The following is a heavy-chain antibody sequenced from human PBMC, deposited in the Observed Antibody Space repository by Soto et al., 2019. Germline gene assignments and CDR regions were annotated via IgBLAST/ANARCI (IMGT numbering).Heavy chain of an antibody. V-gene: IGHV1-2*02. J-gene: IGHJ4*02. CDR2: IDPRSGGT. CDR3: ATDDYGIFPY. CDR1: GYPITTYY. D-gene: IGHD3-10*01. Sequence: VKFSCKVSGYPITTYYIYWVRQAPGQGLEWMGWIDPRSGGTVYEQKFQGRVTMTRDTSISTVYMDLSGLTSDDTALYYCATDDYGIFPYWGQGSLVTVSS.